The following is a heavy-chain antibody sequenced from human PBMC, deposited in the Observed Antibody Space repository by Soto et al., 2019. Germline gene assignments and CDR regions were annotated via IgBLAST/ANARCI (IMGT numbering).Heavy chain of an antibody. CDR2: ISGRGGSI. CDR3: AKGSSYNDFWSGPGDFDY. J-gene: IGHJ4*02. Sequence: GGSLRLSCAAPGFSFSSYAMSWVRQAPGKGLEWVSGISGRGGSIYYAGSVKGRLSISRDNSKNTLFLQMSSLRAEDTAVYFCAKGSSYNDFWSGPGDFDYWGQGTLVTVSS. CDR1: GFSFSSYA. V-gene: IGHV3-23*01. D-gene: IGHD3-3*01.